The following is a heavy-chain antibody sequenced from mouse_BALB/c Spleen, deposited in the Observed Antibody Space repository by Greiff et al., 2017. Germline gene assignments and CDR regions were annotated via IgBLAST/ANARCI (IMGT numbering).Heavy chain of an antibody. CDR2: ISDGGSYT. CDR1: GFTFSDYY. V-gene: IGHV5-4*02. Sequence: EVKLMESGGGLVKPGGSLKLSCAASGFTFSDYYMYWVRQTPEKRLEWVATISDGGSYTYYPDSVKGRFTISRDNAKNNLYLQMSSLKSEDTAMYYCARDGDYDVGAWFAYWGQGTLVTVSA. CDR3: ARDGDYDVGAWFAY. D-gene: IGHD2-4*01. J-gene: IGHJ3*01.